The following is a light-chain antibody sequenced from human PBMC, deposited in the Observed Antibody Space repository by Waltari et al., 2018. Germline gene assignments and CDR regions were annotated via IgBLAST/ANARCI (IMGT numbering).Light chain of an antibody. V-gene: IGKV1D-13*01. CDR1: QDITSA. CDR2: DAS. CDR3: QQLNNYPMT. J-gene: IGKJ2*01. Sequence: IQLTQSPSSLSASVGHRITITCRASQDITSALAWYVQKPGKAPKLLIYDASTLESGVPSRFSGSGSGTDFTLSISSLQPEDFATYYCQQLNNYPMTFGQGTTVEIK.